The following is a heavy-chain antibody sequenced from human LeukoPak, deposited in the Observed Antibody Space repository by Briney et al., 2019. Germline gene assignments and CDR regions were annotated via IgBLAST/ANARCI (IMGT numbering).Heavy chain of an antibody. V-gene: IGHV1-69*13. D-gene: IGHD3-22*01. CDR3: ARYYYDSSGYYYDRAFDI. CDR1: GGTFSSYA. Sequence: SVKVSCKASGGTFSSYAISWVRQAPGQGLEWMGGIIPIFGTANYAQKFQGRVTITADESTSTAYMELSSLRSEDTAVYYCARYYYDSSGYYYDRAFDIWGQGTMVTVSS. J-gene: IGHJ3*02. CDR2: IIPIFGTA.